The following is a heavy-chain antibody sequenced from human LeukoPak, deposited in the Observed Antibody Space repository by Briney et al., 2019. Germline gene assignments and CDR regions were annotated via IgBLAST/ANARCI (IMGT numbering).Heavy chain of an antibody. CDR1: GGSISSYY. J-gene: IGHJ2*01. CDR2: IYYSGGT. CDR3: ARLTPSDSSSWYWYFGL. Sequence: SETLSLTCTVSGGSISSYYWSWIRQPPGKGLEWIGYIYYSGGTNYNPSLKSRVTISVDTSKNQFSLKLNTVTAADTAVYYCARLTPSDSSSWYWYFGLWGRGTLVTVSS. V-gene: IGHV4-59*08. D-gene: IGHD6-13*01.